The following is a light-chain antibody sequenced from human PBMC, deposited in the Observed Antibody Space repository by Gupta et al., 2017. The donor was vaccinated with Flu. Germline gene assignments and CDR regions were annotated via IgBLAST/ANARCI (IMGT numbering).Light chain of an antibody. Sequence: NFTLTQPHSVSESPGKTVTISCTRSGGSIARNYVQWYQQRPGSFITTVIYEFRERPPGVPDRFSGSIDTSSNSASLTISGLKAEDEADYYCQSSDPSYPGVFGGGTKLTVL. J-gene: IGLJ3*02. V-gene: IGLV6-57*01. CDR2: EFR. CDR1: GGSIARNY. CDR3: QSSDPSYPGV.